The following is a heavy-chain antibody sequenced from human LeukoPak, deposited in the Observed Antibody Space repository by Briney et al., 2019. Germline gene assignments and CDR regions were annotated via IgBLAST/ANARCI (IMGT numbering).Heavy chain of an antibody. CDR1: GGSISSSNW. J-gene: IGHJ4*02. CDR2: IYHSGST. Sequence: PSGTLSLTCAVSGGSISSSNWWSWVRQPPGKGLGWIGEIYHSGSTNYNPSLKSRVTISVDTSKNQFSLKLGSVTAADTAVYYCAREGSGFDYWGQGTLVTVSS. V-gene: IGHV4-4*02. CDR3: AREGSGFDY. D-gene: IGHD1-26*01.